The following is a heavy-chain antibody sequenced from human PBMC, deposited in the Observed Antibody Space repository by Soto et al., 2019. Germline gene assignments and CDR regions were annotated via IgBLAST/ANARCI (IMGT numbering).Heavy chain of an antibody. V-gene: IGHV3-30*03. CDR3: AQGTEQELVLGAFDI. D-gene: IGHD6-13*01. CDR2: ISYDGSNK. Sequence: QVQLVESGGGVVQPGRSLRLSCAASGFTFSSYGMHWVRQAPGKGLEWVAVISYDGSNKYYADSVKGRFTISRDNSKNTLYVQMNSLRAEDTGVYYCAQGTEQELVLGAFDIWGRVTMVTVS. CDR1: GFTFSSYG. J-gene: IGHJ3*02.